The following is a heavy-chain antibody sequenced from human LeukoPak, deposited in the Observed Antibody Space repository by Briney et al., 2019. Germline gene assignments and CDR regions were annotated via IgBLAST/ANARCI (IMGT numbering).Heavy chain of an antibody. CDR3: TAIVVVPS. CDR2: IKSKTDGGPT. CDR1: GFTFSNAW. D-gene: IGHD2-2*01. J-gene: IGHJ5*02. V-gene: IGHV3-15*01. Sequence: GGSLRLSCAASGFTFSNAWMSWVRQAPGKGLEWVGRIKSKTDGGPTDYAALVKGRFTISRDDSKNTLYLQMNSLKTEDTAVYCCTAIVVVPSWGQGTLVTVSS.